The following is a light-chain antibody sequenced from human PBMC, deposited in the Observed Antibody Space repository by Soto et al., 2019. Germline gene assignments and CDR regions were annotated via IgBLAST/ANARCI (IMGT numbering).Light chain of an antibody. J-gene: IGKJ1*01. Sequence: EIVLTQSPATLSLAPGERVTLSCRASESVSTNLAWYQQKAGQAPRLLIYAASTRATCIPARFSGSGSGTEFTHTISSLQSEDFAVYYCQQYSIWRTFGQGTKVDIK. CDR2: AAS. CDR3: QQYSIWRT. CDR1: ESVSTN. V-gene: IGKV3-15*01.